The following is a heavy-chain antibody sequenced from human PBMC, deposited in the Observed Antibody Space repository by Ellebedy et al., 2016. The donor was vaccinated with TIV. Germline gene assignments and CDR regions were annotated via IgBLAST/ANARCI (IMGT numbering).Heavy chain of an antibody. CDR1: GFTFNTYV. D-gene: IGHD5-18*01. V-gene: IGHV3-23*01. Sequence: GESLKISCAASGFTFNTYVIHWVRQAPGKGLEWVSAIASLGDTTHYADSVKGRFTISRDNSKTTVDLQMNSLRAEDTAVYFCARDRTPGDGYWVFDYWGQGTLVTVSS. CDR3: ARDRTPGDGYWVFDY. CDR2: IASLGDTT. J-gene: IGHJ4*02.